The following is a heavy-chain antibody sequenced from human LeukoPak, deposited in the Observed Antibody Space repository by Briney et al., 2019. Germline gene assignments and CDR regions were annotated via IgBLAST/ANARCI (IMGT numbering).Heavy chain of an antibody. CDR3: AKLFSGSYFGDY. Sequence: RGSLRLSCAASGFTFSSYAMSWVRQAPGKGLEWVSAISGSGGSTYYADSVKGRFTISRDNSKNTLYLQMNSLRAEDTAVYYCAKLFSGSYFGDYWGQGTLVTVSS. V-gene: IGHV3-23*01. CDR2: ISGSGGST. D-gene: IGHD1-26*01. J-gene: IGHJ4*02. CDR1: GFTFSSYA.